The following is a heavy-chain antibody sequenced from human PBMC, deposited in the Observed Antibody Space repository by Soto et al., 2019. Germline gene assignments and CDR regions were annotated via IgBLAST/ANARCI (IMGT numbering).Heavy chain of an antibody. V-gene: IGHV1-69*06. J-gene: IGHJ4*02. CDR1: GGTFSSYA. D-gene: IGHD3-3*01. CDR3: ARGRWGSGYYVFDY. CDR2: IIPIFGTA. Sequence: AASVKVSCKASGGTFSSYAISWVRQAPGQGLEWMGGIIPIFGTANYAQKFQGRVTITADKSTSTAYMELSSLRSEDAAVYYCARGRWGSGYYVFDYWGQGTLVTVSS.